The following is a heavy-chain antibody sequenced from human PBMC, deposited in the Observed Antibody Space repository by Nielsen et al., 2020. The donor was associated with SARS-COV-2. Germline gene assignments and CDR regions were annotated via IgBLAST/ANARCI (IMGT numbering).Heavy chain of an antibody. CDR1: GVTFSSYG. Sequence: GESLKIACAVAGVTFSSYGMHWVSQALGKGLGWVAVIWYDGSNKYYADSVKGRFTISRDNSKNTLYLQMNSLRAEDTAVYYCAREGAYCGGDCYSGMDVWGKGTTVTVSS. D-gene: IGHD2-21*02. CDR3: AREGAYCGGDCYSGMDV. CDR2: IWYDGSNK. V-gene: IGHV3-33*01. J-gene: IGHJ6*03.